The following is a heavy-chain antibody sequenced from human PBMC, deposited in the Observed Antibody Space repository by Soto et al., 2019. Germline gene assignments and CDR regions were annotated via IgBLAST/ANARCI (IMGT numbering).Heavy chain of an antibody. CDR1: GYTFTNTFTNYA. D-gene: IGHD6-19*01. CDR3: ARHSSGWYLDY. V-gene: IGHV1-3*04. Sequence: ASVKVSCKASGYTFTNTFTNYAMHWVRQAPGQRLEWMGWINTGNGNTKYSQKFQGGVTFTRDTSASTVYMELSSLRSEDTAVYYCARHSSGWYLDYWGQGTLVTVSS. CDR2: INTGNGNT. J-gene: IGHJ4*02.